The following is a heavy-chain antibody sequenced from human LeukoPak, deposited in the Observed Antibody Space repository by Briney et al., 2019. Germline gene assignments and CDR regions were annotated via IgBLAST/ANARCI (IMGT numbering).Heavy chain of an antibody. V-gene: IGHV1-69*04. CDR2: IIPILGIG. D-gene: IGHD2-15*01. CDR3: AREVVVVAAAPHFDY. J-gene: IGHJ4*02. Sequence: SVKVSCKASGGTFSSYAISWVRQAPGQGLEWMGRIIPILGIGNNAQKLQGRVTMTTDTSTSTAYMELRSLRSDDTAVYYCAREVVVVAAAPHFDYWGQGTLVTVSS. CDR1: GGTFSSYA.